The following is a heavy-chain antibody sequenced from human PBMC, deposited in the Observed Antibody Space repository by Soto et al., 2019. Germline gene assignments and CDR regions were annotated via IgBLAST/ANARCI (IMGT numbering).Heavy chain of an antibody. V-gene: IGHV3-74*01. CDR2: INNVGSII. Sequence: EVQLVESGGGLIHPGGSLRLSCAVSGISISNSWMHWIRQIPGKGLVWVSHINNVGSIINYADSVRGRFTIYRDNAGKTLYLQMNSLGVEDTATYYCATDEGRGRNYWGQGTSVTVSS. CDR3: ATDEGRGRNY. J-gene: IGHJ4*02. CDR1: GISISNSW.